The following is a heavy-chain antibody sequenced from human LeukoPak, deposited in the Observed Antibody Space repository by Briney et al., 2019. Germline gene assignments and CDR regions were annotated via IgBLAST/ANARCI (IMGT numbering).Heavy chain of an antibody. J-gene: IGHJ4*02. V-gene: IGHV4-34*01. Sequence: SETLSLTCAVYGGSFSGYYWSWIRQPPGKGLEWIGEINHSGSTNYNPSLKSRVTISVDTSKNQFSLKLSSVTAADTAVYYCASLDPGMVTIRPVGYWGQGTLVTVSS. CDR2: INHSGST. D-gene: IGHD2-21*02. CDR1: GGSFSGYY. CDR3: ASLDPGMVTIRPVGY.